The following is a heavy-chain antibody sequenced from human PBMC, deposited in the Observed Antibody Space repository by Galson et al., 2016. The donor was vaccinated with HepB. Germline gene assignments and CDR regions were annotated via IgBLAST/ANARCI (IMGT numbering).Heavy chain of an antibody. Sequence: SLRLSCAASGFTFSSYAMTWVRQAPGKGLDWVSTISGSGGETHYADSVKGRFTFSRDNSKNMLYLQMNSLGAEDTAVYYCAREYYGMDVWGQGTTVTVSS. CDR1: GFTFSSYA. V-gene: IGHV3-23*01. CDR2: ISGSGGET. J-gene: IGHJ6*02. CDR3: AREYYGMDV.